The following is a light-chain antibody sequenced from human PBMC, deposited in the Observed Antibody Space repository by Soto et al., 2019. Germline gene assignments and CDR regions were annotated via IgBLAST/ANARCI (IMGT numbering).Light chain of an antibody. V-gene: IGLV1-40*01. CDR3: QSYGSSLSGFYV. Sequence: QSVLTQPPSVSGAPGHRVTISCTGSSSNIGAGYNVHWYQQLPGTAPKLLIYGNSNRPSGVPDRFSGSKSGTSASLAITGLQAEDEADYYCQSYGSSLSGFYVFGTGTKVTVL. CDR2: GNS. J-gene: IGLJ1*01. CDR1: SSNIGAGYN.